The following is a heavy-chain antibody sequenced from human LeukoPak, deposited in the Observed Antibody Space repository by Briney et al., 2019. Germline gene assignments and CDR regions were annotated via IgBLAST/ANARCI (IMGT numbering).Heavy chain of an antibody. CDR1: GDSISSSY. CDR2: IYNSANT. CDR3: ARRFSSRSDGNGYYYGHGAFDV. V-gene: IGHV4-59*08. D-gene: IGHD3-22*01. Sequence: SETLSLTCSVSGDSISSSYWSWIRQPPGKGLEWIGNIYNSANTNYNPSLQSRVTMSVDTSKSQFSLQLTSVSAADTAVYYCARRFSSRSDGNGYYYGHGAFDVWGQGTLVTVSS. J-gene: IGHJ3*01.